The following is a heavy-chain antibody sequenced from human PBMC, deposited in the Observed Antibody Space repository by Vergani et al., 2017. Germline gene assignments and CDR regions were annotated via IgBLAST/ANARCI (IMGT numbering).Heavy chain of an antibody. J-gene: IGHJ1*01. CDR3: ARDRRVTTEWGYFQH. Sequence: QVQLVESGGGVVQPGRSLRLSCAASGFTFSSYAMLWVRQAPGKGLEWVAVISYDGSNKYYADSVKGRFTISRDNSKNTLYLQMNSLRAEDTAVYYCARDRRVTTEWGYFQHWGQGTLVTVSS. D-gene: IGHD1-1*01. V-gene: IGHV3-30*04. CDR2: ISYDGSNK. CDR1: GFTFSSYA.